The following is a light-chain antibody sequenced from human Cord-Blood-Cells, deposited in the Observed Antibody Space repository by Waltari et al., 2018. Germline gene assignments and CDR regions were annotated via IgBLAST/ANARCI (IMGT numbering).Light chain of an antibody. J-gene: IGLJ3*02. V-gene: IGLV1-40*01. CDR1: SSNIGAGYD. Sequence: QSVLTQPPSVSGAPGQRVTISCTGSSSNIGAGYDVPWYQQLPGTAPKLLIYGNSNRPSGFPDRFSGSKSGTSASLAITGLQAEDEADYYCQSYDSSLSGWVFGGGTKLTVL. CDR3: QSYDSSLSGWV. CDR2: GNS.